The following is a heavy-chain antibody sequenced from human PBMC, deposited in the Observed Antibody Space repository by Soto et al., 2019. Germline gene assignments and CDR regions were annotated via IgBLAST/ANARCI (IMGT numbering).Heavy chain of an antibody. D-gene: IGHD2-15*01. CDR1: GSSLNNYF. V-gene: IGHV1-46*02. CDR3: ARGCSGGTCYGATDHYLYSLAA. Sequence: QVQLVQSGAEVKKPGASVKVSCKASGSSLNNYFVSWVRQAPGQGLEWMGMIRPRRDGAAHARKFNSRISTTTDTSTNPVSMLLTMLTSEDTAVYYCARGCSGGTCYGATDHYLYSLAAWGQGTTVTVSS. J-gene: IGHJ6*02. CDR2: IRPRRDGA.